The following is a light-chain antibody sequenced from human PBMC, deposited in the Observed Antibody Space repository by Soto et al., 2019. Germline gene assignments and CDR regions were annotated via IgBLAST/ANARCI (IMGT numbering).Light chain of an antibody. J-gene: IGLJ1*01. CDR1: SFNNGSKY. V-gene: IGLV1-47*01. Sequence: QSVLTQAPSASGTPGQRVTISCSGSSFNNGSKYVYRYQQLPGTAPKIVIFRNDQRPSGIPDRISGSKSGTSASLAISGLRSEDEADYYCSAWDDSLSGYVFGTGTKVTVL. CDR2: RND. CDR3: SAWDDSLSGYV.